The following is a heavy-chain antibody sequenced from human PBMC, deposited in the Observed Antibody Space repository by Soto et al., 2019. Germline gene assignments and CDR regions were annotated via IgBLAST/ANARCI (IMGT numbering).Heavy chain of an antibody. J-gene: IGHJ4*02. CDR3: ARDHSYDSSGYYPGY. Sequence: LRLSCAASGFTFSDYYMSWIRQAPGKGLEWVSYISSSSSYTNYADSVKGRFTISRDNAKNSLYLQMNSLRAEDTAVYYCARDHSYDSSGYYPGYWGQGTLVTVSS. V-gene: IGHV3-11*06. CDR2: ISSSSSYT. D-gene: IGHD3-22*01. CDR1: GFTFSDYY.